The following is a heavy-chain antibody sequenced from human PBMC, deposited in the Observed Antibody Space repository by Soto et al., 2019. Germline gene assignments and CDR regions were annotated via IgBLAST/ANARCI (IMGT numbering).Heavy chain of an antibody. CDR1: GFTFSSYA. J-gene: IGHJ5*02. V-gene: IGHV3-23*01. D-gene: IGHD3-3*01. Sequence: EVQLLESGGGLVQPGGSLRLSCAASGFTFSSYAMSWVRQAPGKGLEWVSAISGSGGSTYYADSVKGRFTISRDNSKNTLYLQMTSLRAEDTAVYYCAKWVTIFGGLDPWGHGTLVTVSS. CDR3: AKWVTIFGGLDP. CDR2: ISGSGGST.